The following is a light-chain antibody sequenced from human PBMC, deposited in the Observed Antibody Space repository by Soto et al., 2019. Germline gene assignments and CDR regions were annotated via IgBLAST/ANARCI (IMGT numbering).Light chain of an antibody. CDR2: DVT. CDR3: SSYASGSTYV. CDR1: NSDVGGYNY. J-gene: IGLJ1*01. Sequence: QSALTQPASVSGSPGQSIAISCTGTNSDVGGYNYVSWYQQHPGKAPKLMIYDVTKRPSGLSDRFSGSKSGNTVSLTISGLQAEDEADYYCSSYASGSTYVFGTGTKVTVL. V-gene: IGLV2-14*01.